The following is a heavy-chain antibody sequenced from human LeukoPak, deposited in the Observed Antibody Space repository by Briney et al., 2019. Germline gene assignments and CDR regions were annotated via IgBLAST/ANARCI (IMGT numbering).Heavy chain of an antibody. CDR2: ISYDGSNK. CDR1: GFTFSSYA. D-gene: IGHD6-6*01. Sequence: GGSLRLSCAASGFTFSSYAMHWVRQAPGKGLEWVAVISYDGSNKYYADSVKGRFTISRDNSKNTLYLQMNSLRAEDTAVYYCARFVAARRGSAPGFDYWGQGTLVTVSS. J-gene: IGHJ4*02. CDR3: ARFVAARRGSAPGFDY. V-gene: IGHV3-30*04.